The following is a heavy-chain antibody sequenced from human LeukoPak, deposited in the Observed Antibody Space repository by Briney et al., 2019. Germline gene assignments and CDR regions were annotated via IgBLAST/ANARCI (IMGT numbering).Heavy chain of an antibody. V-gene: IGHV3-23*01. CDR1: GFAFSSYA. D-gene: IGHD3-10*01. CDR3: ANDYRSGSFHDF. CDR2: ISRRDDYT. Sequence: GGSLRLSCAASGFAFSSYAMSWVRQPPGKGLEWVSVISRRDDYTYYADSVKGRFTISRDNSKNTLYLQMNTLRAEDTAVYYCANDYRSGSFHDFWGQGTLVTVSS. J-gene: IGHJ4*02.